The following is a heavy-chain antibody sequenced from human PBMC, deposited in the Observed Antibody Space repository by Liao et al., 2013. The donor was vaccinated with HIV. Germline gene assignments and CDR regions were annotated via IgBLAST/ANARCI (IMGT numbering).Heavy chain of an antibody. CDR1: GDSITSIDYY. Sequence: QLRLQESGPGLVKPSETLSLTCTVSGDSITSIDYYWAWIRQPPGKGLEWIGYVYYSGIPYSTPSLTRRVTLSVDTSNNQFSLKLSSVTAADTAVYYCARALPSKGDPVFCWRLYPWGPGNPRSPSP. D-gene: IGHD3-16*01. V-gene: IGHV4-39*07. CDR2: VYYSGIP. J-gene: IGHJ5*02. CDR3: ARALPSKGDPVFCWRLYP.